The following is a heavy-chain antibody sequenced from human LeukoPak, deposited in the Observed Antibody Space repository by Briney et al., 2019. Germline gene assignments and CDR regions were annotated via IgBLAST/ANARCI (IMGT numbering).Heavy chain of an antibody. CDR1: GFTFSSDG. D-gene: IGHD6-19*01. V-gene: IGHV3-30*18. J-gene: IGHJ4*02. CDR2: ISYDGSNK. Sequence: PGGPLRLSCAASGFTFSSDGMHWVRQAPGKGLEWVAVISYDGSNKYYADSVKGRFTISRDNSKNTLYLQMNSLRAEDTAVYYCAKDLNGYSSGWGQGTLVTVSS. CDR3: AKDLNGYSSG.